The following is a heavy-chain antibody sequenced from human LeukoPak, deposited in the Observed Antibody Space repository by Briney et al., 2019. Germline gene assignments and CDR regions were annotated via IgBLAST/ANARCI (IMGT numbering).Heavy chain of an antibody. D-gene: IGHD2-2*01. J-gene: IGHJ4*02. V-gene: IGHV1-2*02. CDR2: INPNSGGT. Sequence: ASVKVSCKASGYTFTGYCMHWVRQAPGQGLEWMGWINPNSGGTNYAQKFQGRVTMTRDTSISTAYMELSRLRSDDTAVYYCAREGYCSSTSCYYFDYWGQGTLVTVSS. CDR1: GYTFTGYC. CDR3: AREGYCSSTSCYYFDY.